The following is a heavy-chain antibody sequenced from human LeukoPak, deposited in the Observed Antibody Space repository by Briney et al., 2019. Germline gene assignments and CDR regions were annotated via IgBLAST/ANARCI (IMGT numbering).Heavy chain of an antibody. CDR1: GGSFSGYY. CDR3: ASLHHCSSTSCYAGVWSYYYYGMDV. CDR2: INHSGST. V-gene: IGHV4-34*01. D-gene: IGHD2-2*01. Sequence: SETLSLTCPVYGGSFSGYYWSWIRPPPGKGMEWIGEINHSGSTNNNPTLKSRVTISVDTSNKQFSLKLSSVTAADTAVYYCASLHHCSSTSCYAGVWSYYYYGMDVWDQGTTVTVSS. J-gene: IGHJ6*02.